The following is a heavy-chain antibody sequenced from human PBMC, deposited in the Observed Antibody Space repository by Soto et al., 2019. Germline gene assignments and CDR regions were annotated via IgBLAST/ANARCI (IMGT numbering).Heavy chain of an antibody. Sequence: QVQLVESGGGVVQPGRSLRLSCAASGFTFSNYGMHWVRQAPGKGLEWVAVISYDGSNKYYADSVKGRVTISRDNSKNWLYLQVSRLRGEDTGVYYWGKEDDVGHRRQAFDIWGQGTMVTVSS. CDR3: GKEDDVGHRRQAFDI. CDR1: GFTFSNYG. D-gene: IGHD1-1*01. J-gene: IGHJ3*02. CDR2: ISYDGSNK. V-gene: IGHV3-30*18.